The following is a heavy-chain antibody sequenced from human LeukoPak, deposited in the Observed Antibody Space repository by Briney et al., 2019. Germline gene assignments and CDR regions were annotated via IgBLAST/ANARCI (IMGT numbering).Heavy chain of an antibody. CDR2: INHSGST. CDR3: ARGVDYYGSGIHEVDY. V-gene: IGHV4-34*01. D-gene: IGHD3-10*01. J-gene: IGHJ4*02. Sequence: SETLSLTCAVYGGSFSGYYWSWIRQPPGKGLEWIGEINHSGSTNYNPSLKSRVTISVDTSKNQFSLKLSSVTAADTAVYYCARGVDYYGSGIHEVDYWGQGTLVTVSS. CDR1: GGSFSGYY.